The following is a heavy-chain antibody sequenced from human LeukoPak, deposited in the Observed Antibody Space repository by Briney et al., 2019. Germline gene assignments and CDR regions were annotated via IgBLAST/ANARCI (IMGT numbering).Heavy chain of an antibody. Sequence: SETLSLTCTVSGGSISSSSYYWGWIRQPPGKGLEWIGSIYYSGSTYYNPSLKGRVTISVDTSKKQFSLKLSSVTAGDTAVYYCARQTMTTADAFDIWGQGTMVTVSS. CDR3: ARQTMTTADAFDI. V-gene: IGHV4-39*07. CDR1: GGSISSSSYY. J-gene: IGHJ3*02. D-gene: IGHD4-17*01. CDR2: IYYSGST.